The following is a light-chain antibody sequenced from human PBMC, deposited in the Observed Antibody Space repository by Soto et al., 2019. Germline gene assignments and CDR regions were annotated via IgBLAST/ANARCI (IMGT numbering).Light chain of an antibody. J-gene: IGLJ1*01. CDR3: ATWDSSLSGFV. CDR2: DTN. Sequence: VLTQPPSVSAAPGQKVTISCSGSGSNIGENYVSWYQQLPGTAPKLLIYDTNKRPSGIPDRFSGSKSGTSATLGITGLQTGDEADYYCATWDSSLSGFVFGSGTKVTVL. V-gene: IGLV1-51*01. CDR1: GSNIGENY.